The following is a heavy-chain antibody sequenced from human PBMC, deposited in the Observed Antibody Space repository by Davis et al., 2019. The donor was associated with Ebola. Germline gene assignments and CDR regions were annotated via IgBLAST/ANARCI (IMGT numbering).Heavy chain of an antibody. V-gene: IGHV1-46*01. CDR2: INPSGGST. CDR3: ARDHYDFWSGYPDY. D-gene: IGHD3-3*01. CDR1: GYTLSEFS. Sequence: ASVKVSCKVFGYTLSEFSMHWVRQAPGQGLEWMGIINPSGGSTSYAQKFQGRVTMTRDTSTSTVYMELSSLRSEDTAVYYCARDHYDFWSGYPDYWGQGTLVTVSS. J-gene: IGHJ4*02.